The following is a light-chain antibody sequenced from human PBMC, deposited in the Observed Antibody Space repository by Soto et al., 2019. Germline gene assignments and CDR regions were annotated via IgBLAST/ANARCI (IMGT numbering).Light chain of an antibody. Sequence: DIQMTQSPSSVSASVGDRVTLTCRASQGISTWLAWYQQKPGKVPKLLIYGASRLQTGVPSRFSSSGSGTDFTLTISSLQPEDFATYYCQQASSLPHTFGQGTRVEIK. CDR2: GAS. CDR3: QQASSLPHT. V-gene: IGKV1-12*01. J-gene: IGKJ2*01. CDR1: QGISTW.